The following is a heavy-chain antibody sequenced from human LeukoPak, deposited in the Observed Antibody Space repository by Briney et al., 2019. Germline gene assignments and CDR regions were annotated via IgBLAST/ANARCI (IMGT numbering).Heavy chain of an antibody. D-gene: IGHD2-21*02. CDR3: ARWGTEAYCGGVCYSRLEYFQH. V-gene: IGHV1-69*02. J-gene: IGHJ1*01. CDR2: IFPILGIA. CDR1: GGTFSGYT. Sequence: ASVKVSCKASGGTFSGYTISWVRQAPGQGLEWMGRIFPILGIANYAQKFQGRVTITADKSTSTAYMELSSLRSEDTAVYYCARWGTEAYCGGVCYSRLEYFQHWGQGTLVTVSS.